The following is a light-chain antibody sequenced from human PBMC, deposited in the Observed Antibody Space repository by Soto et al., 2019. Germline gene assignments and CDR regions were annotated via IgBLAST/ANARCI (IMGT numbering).Light chain of an antibody. CDR2: GTS. CDR1: QSVSSN. V-gene: IGKV3-15*01. Sequence: EIVMTQSPATLSVSPGERATLSCRASQSVSSNLVWYQQKPGQAPRLLIYGTSTRATGIPARFSGSGSGTEFTLTISSLQSEDIAVYNCQQYNKWPLWTFGQGTKVEIK. J-gene: IGKJ1*01. CDR3: QQYNKWPLWT.